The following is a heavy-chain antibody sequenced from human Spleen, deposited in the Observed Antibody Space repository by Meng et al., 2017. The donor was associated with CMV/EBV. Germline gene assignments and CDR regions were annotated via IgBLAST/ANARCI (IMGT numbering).Heavy chain of an antibody. CDR1: GFTFEDFA. J-gene: IGHJ6*02. CDR3: ARVGLGMDV. V-gene: IGHV3-9*01. CDR2: MSGNTGFI. Sequence: SLKISCAASGFTFEDFAMHWVRQIPGEGLEWLSGMSGNTGFIGYADSVKGRFTISRDNAKKTLSLQMDTLRTEDTALYYCARVGLGMDVWGQGTTVTVSS.